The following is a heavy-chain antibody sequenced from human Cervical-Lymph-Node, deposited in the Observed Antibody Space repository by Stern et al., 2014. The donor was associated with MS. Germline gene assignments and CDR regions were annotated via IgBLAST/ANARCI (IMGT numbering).Heavy chain of an antibody. CDR2: ISHTGAT. CDR3: ARVNGVTGALDY. J-gene: IGHJ4*02. D-gene: IGHD2-21*02. Sequence: VQLVDSGPGLVKPSETLSLTCTVSGDSINSYYWSWLRQPPGKGLEWIGYISHTGATDYNPSLKRRVTVSEDTSKNQFSLNLNSVTAADTAVYFCARVNGVTGALDYWGQGTLVTVSS. V-gene: IGHV4-59*01. CDR1: GDSINSYY.